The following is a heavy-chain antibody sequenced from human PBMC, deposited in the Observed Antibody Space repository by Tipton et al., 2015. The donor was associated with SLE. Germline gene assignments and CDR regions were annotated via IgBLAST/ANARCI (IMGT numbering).Heavy chain of an antibody. V-gene: IGHV3-48*03. CDR1: GFTFSSYE. J-gene: IGHJ3*02. D-gene: IGHD4-23*01. CDR3: ARDGISGGVFKAFET. CDR2: ISSSGSTK. Sequence: SLRLSCAASGFTFSSYEMHWVRQAPGKGLEWVAYISSSGSTKYYADSVKGRFTISRDNAKNSLYLQMNSLRAEDTAVYYCARDGISGGVFKAFETGAQGTVVTVPS.